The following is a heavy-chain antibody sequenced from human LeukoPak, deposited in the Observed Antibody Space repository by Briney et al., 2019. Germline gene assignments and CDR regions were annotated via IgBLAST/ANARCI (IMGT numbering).Heavy chain of an antibody. CDR1: GFTVSSNY. J-gene: IGHJ4*02. V-gene: IGHV3-7*01. D-gene: IGHD6-19*01. CDR3: ARWSYSSGWFIDY. CDR2: IKQDSSAT. Sequence: GGSLRLSCAASGFTVSSNYMSWVRQAPGKGLEWVANIKQDSSATAYVDTVKGRFTISGDNAKNSLYLQMNSLRAEDTAVYYCARWSYSSGWFIDYWGQGTLVTVSS.